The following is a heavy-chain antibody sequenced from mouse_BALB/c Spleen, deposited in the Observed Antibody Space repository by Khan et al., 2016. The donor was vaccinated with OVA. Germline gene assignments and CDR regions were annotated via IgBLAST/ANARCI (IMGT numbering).Heavy chain of an antibody. J-gene: IGHJ3*01. CDR2: IYPGSGRT. CDR3: ARSYDGAGFAY. CDR1: GYTFTDYV. D-gene: IGHD1-1*01. Sequence: QVQLKESGPELVKPGASVKMSCKASGYTFTDYVISWVKQRTGQGLEWIGEIYPGSGRTYYNERFKGKATLTADKSSNTAYMQLSSLTSEDSAVYFCARSYDGAGFAYWGQGTPVTVSA. V-gene: IGHV1-77*01.